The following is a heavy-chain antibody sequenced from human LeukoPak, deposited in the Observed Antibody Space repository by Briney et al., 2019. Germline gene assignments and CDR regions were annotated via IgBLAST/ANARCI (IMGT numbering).Heavy chain of an antibody. Sequence: GGSLRLSCAASGFTVSSNYMSWARQAPGKGLEWVSVIYSGGSTYYADSVKGRFTISRDNSKNTLYLQMNSLRAEDTAVYYCARGTGYGSGSISDAFDIWGQGTMVTVSS. CDR1: GFTVSSNY. J-gene: IGHJ3*02. D-gene: IGHD3-10*01. CDR2: IYSGGST. CDR3: ARGTGYGSGSISDAFDI. V-gene: IGHV3-53*01.